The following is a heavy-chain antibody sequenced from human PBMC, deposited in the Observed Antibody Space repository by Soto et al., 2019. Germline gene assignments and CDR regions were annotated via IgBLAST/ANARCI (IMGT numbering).Heavy chain of an antibody. CDR2: INAGNGNT. Sequence: ASVKVSCTASGYTFTSYAMHWVRQAPGQRLEWMGWINAGNGNTKYSQKFQGRVTITRDTSASTAYMELSSLRSEDTAVYYCASSTMVRGVKAYGMDVWGQGTTVTVSS. CDR3: ASSTMVRGVKAYGMDV. CDR1: GYTFTSYA. D-gene: IGHD3-10*01. V-gene: IGHV1-3*01. J-gene: IGHJ6*02.